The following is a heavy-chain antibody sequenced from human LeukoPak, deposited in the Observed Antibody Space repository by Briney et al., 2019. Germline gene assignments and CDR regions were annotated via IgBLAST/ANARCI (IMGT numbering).Heavy chain of an antibody. J-gene: IGHJ5*02. CDR2: INHSGST. CDR3: ARVARYSSSCRFDP. Sequence: SETLSLTCAVYGGSFSGYYWSWIRQPPGKGLEWIGEINHSGSTNYNPSLKSRVTISVDTSKNQFSLKLSSVTAVDTAVYYCARVARYSSSCRFDPWGQGTLVTVSS. D-gene: IGHD6-13*01. CDR1: GGSFSGYY. V-gene: IGHV4-34*01.